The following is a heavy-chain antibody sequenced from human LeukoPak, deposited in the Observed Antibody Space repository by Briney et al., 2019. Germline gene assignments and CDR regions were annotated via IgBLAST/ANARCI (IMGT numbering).Heavy chain of an antibody. CDR1: GFTFSSYA. D-gene: IGHD3-3*01. CDR3: AKDVLRFLEWLSLGDY. V-gene: IGHV3-23*01. Sequence: GGSLRLSCAASGFTFSSYAMSWVRQAPGKGLEWVSAISGSGGSTYYADSVKGRFTISRDNSKNTLYLQMNSLRAEDTAVYYCAKDVLRFLEWLSLGDYWGQGTLGTVSS. J-gene: IGHJ4*02. CDR2: ISGSGGST.